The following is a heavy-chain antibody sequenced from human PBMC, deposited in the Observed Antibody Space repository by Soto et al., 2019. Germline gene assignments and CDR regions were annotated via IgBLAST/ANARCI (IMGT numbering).Heavy chain of an antibody. CDR2: ISGGGGTT. CDR3: AKGGTFFGPDY. CDR1: GFTFSHFA. D-gene: IGHD3-3*01. V-gene: IGHV3-23*01. J-gene: IGHJ4*02. Sequence: PGGSLTLSYAASGFTFSHFAMSWVRQATGKGLEWVSAISGGGGTTYSADSVKGRFTISRDNSKNTVYLQMNSLRVEDTAVYYCAKGGTFFGPDYWGQGTLLTVSS.